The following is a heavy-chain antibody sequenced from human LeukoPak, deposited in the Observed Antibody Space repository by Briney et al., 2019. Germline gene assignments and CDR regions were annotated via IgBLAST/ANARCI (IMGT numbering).Heavy chain of an antibody. CDR2: IYNTGTT. J-gene: IGHJ4*02. D-gene: IGHD3-9*01. CDR3: ASSINYDILTGYYRDY. CDR1: GGSISSDY. Sequence: SETLSLTCTVSGGSISSDYWSWIRQPAGKGLEWIGRIYNTGTTNYNSSLKSRVTMSVDTSTSQFSLRLSSVTAADTAVYYCASSINYDILTGYYRDYWGQGTLVTVSS. V-gene: IGHV4-4*07.